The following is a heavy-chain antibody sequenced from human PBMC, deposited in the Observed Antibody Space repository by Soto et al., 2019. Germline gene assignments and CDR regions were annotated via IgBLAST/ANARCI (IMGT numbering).Heavy chain of an antibody. CDR2: ISYDGSNK. Sequence: GGSLRLSCAASGFTFSSYGMHWVRQAPGKGLEWVAVISYDGSNKYYADSVKGRFTISRDNSKNTLYLQMNSLRAEDTAVYYCAKDPDRDSRPPPGMDVWGQGTTVTVSS. CDR3: AKDPDRDSRPPPGMDV. J-gene: IGHJ6*02. CDR1: GFTFSSYG. V-gene: IGHV3-30*18. D-gene: IGHD3-22*01.